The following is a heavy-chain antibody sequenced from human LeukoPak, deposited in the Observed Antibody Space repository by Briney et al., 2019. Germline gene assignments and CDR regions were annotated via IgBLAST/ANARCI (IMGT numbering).Heavy chain of an antibody. CDR3: ARSAWFGEYAFDI. CDR2: IKQDGSEK. D-gene: IGHD3-10*01. V-gene: IGHV3-7*03. J-gene: IGHJ3*02. CDR1: GFTFSSYA. Sequence: PGGSLRLSCAASGFTFSSYAMTWVRQAPGKGLEWVANIKQDGSEKYYVDSVKGRFTISRDNAKNSLYLQMNSLRAEDTAVYYCARSAWFGEYAFDIWGQGTMVTVSS.